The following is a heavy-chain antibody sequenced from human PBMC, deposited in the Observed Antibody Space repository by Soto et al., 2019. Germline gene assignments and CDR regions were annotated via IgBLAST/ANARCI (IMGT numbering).Heavy chain of an antibody. V-gene: IGHV3-23*01. J-gene: IGHJ4*02. D-gene: IGHD1-1*01. CDR3: AREGDRYGTVCFDS. Sequence: PGGSLRLSCAASGFTFSSYGLSWVRQAPGKGLEWVAGIPVIGERRYYADSVKGRFTISRDNAKNTLYLQMNSLRVEDAAVYFCAREGDRYGTVCFDSWGQGTQVTVSS. CDR2: IPVIGERR. CDR1: GFTFSSYG.